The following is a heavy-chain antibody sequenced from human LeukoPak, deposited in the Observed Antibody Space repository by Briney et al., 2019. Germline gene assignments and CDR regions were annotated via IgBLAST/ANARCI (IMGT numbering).Heavy chain of an antibody. CDR2: ISYSGTT. D-gene: IGHD2-15*01. CDR3: ARGPRSLGYCSGGSCYTPPTSAADP. Sequence: SETLSLTCTVSDDFIRRESWTWIRQPPGKGLEYIGYISYSGTTDYKPSLESRVTISRGPSKNQFSLSLTSVTAADTAVYYCARGPRSLGYCSGGSCYTPPTSAADPWGQGTLVTVSS. V-gene: IGHV4-59*12. CDR1: DDFIRRES. J-gene: IGHJ5*02.